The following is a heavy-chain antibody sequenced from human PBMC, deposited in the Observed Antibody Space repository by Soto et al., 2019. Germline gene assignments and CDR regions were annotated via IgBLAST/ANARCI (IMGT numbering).Heavy chain of an antibody. Sequence: SVKVSCKASGGTFSSYAISWVRQAPGHGLERMGGIIPIFGTANNAQKLQGRVTITADETTNPDHMETSRRRAEDTAVDYCARVGYSRGWYIDYWGQGTLVTVSS. CDR1: GGTFSSYA. CDR3: ARVGYSRGWYIDY. J-gene: IGHJ4*02. V-gene: IGHV1-69*13. CDR2: IIPIFGTA. D-gene: IGHD6-19*01.